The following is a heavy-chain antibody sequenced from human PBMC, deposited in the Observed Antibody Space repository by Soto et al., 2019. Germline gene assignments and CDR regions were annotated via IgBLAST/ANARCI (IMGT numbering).Heavy chain of an antibody. J-gene: IGHJ4*02. D-gene: IGHD3-22*01. CDR2: ISGSGGAT. CDR1: GFTFSSYA. CDR3: AKERGEYYDSSGYYY. Sequence: GGSLRLSCAASGFTFSSYAMSWVRQAPGKGLEWVSAISGSGGATYYADSVKGRFTISRDNHKSTLYLQMNSLRAEDTAGYYCAKERGEYYDSSGYYYWGQGTLVTVSS. V-gene: IGHV3-23*01.